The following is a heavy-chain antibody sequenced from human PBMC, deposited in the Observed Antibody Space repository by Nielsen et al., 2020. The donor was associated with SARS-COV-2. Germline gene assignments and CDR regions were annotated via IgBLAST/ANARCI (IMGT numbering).Heavy chain of an antibody. D-gene: IGHD3-3*01. CDR1: GFTFSSYW. V-gene: IGHV3-7*01. CDR2: IKQDGSEK. CDR3: ARDPDYDFWSGAYYGMDV. Sequence: GESLKISCAASGFTFSSYWMSWVRQAPGKGLEWVANIKQDGSEKYYVDSVKGRFTISRDNAKNSLYLQMNSLRAEDTAVYYCARDPDYDFWSGAYYGMDVWGQGTTVTVSS. J-gene: IGHJ6*02.